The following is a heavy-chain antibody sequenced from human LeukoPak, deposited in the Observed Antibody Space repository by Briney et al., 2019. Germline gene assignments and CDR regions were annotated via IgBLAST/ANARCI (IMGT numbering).Heavy chain of an antibody. Sequence: PGGSLRLSCAAPGFTFSNYEMNWVRQAPGKGLEWVSYISGSGSTIYYADSVKGRFTISRDNAKDSLYLQMNSLRAEDTAVYYCARVRSGYSHENYFDYWGQGTLVTASS. J-gene: IGHJ4*02. CDR3: ARVRSGYSHENYFDY. CDR2: ISGSGSTI. D-gene: IGHD5-18*01. V-gene: IGHV3-48*03. CDR1: GFTFSNYE.